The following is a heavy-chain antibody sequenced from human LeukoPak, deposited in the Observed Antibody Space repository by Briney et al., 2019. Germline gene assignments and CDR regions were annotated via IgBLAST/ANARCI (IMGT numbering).Heavy chain of an antibody. V-gene: IGHV4-39*01. Sequence: PSETLSLTCTVSGGSMSSSSHYWGWIRQSPGKGLEWIGSVYYSGSTYYNPSLKSRVTISVDTSKNQFSLDLRSVTAADTAVYYCARVEGPQKNRDGYNSRYFDYWGQGTLVTVSS. CDR2: VYYSGST. D-gene: IGHD5-24*01. J-gene: IGHJ4*02. CDR3: ARVEGPQKNRDGYNSRYFDY. CDR1: GGSMSSSSHY.